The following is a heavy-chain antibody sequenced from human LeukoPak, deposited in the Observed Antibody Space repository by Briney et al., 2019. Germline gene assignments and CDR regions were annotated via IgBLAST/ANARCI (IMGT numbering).Heavy chain of an antibody. CDR1: GDSISSSSYY. CDR2: IYYSGST. Sequence: SETLSLTCTVSGDSISSSSYYWGWIRQPPGKGLEWIGSIYYSGSTYYNPSLKSRVTISVDTSKNQFSLKLSSVTAADTAVYYCAREELGSSLGFDPWGQGTLVTVSS. CDR3: AREELGSSLGFDP. V-gene: IGHV4-39*02. J-gene: IGHJ5*02. D-gene: IGHD3-16*01.